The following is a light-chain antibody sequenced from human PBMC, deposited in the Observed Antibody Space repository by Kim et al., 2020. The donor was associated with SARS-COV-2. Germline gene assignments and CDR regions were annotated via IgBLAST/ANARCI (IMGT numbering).Light chain of an antibody. Sequence: GQSITISCTGTSSDVGNYNLVSWYPQHPGKAPKLMIYDVNKRPSGVSNRFSGSKSGNTASLTISGLQAEDEADYYCCSYAGSSNVVFGGGTQLTVL. CDR2: DVN. V-gene: IGLV2-23*02. CDR1: SSDVGNYNL. J-gene: IGLJ2*01. CDR3: CSYAGSSNVV.